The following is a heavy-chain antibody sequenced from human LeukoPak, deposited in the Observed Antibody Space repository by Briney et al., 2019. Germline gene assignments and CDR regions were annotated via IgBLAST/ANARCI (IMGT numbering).Heavy chain of an antibody. J-gene: IGHJ4*02. D-gene: IGHD6-13*01. CDR2: INWNGGST. V-gene: IGHV3-20*04. Sequence: GGSLRLSCAASGFSFDDYGMSWVRQAPAKGLEWVSGINWNGGSTGYADSVKGRFTISRDNAKNSLYLQMNSLRAEDTALYYCARDAVLRNIAAAGYFDYWGQGTLVTVSS. CDR1: GFSFDDYG. CDR3: ARDAVLRNIAAAGYFDY.